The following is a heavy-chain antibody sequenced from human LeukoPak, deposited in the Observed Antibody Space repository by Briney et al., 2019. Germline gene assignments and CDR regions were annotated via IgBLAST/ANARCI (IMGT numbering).Heavy chain of an antibody. Sequence: SETLSLTCTVSGGSISSSSYYWGWIRQPPGKGLEWIGSIYHSGSTYYNPSLKSRVTISVDTSKNQFSLKLSSVTAADTAVYYCAREVAGFGELVFDYWGQGTLVTVSS. CDR3: AREVAGFGELVFDY. CDR2: IYHSGST. D-gene: IGHD3-10*01. V-gene: IGHV4-39*07. CDR1: GGSISSSSYY. J-gene: IGHJ4*02.